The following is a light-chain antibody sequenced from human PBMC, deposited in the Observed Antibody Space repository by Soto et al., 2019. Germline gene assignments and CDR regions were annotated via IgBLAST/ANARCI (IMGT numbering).Light chain of an antibody. J-gene: IGKJ1*01. Sequence: EIVLTQSPGTLSLSPGERATLSCRASQSVSSSYLAWYQQNPDQAPRLLIYGASSRATAIPDRFSGSGSGTVFTLTISRLEPEDCAVYYCQQYGSSPRTFGQGTKVEIK. CDR3: QQYGSSPRT. CDR1: QSVSSSY. CDR2: GAS. V-gene: IGKV3-20*01.